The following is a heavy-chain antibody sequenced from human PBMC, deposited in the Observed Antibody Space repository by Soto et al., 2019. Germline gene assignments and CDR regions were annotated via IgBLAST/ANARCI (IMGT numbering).Heavy chain of an antibody. Sequence: QVQLQESGPGLVKPSQTLSLTCIVSGGSISSGGYYWNWIRQHPGKRLEWIGYIHYTGRTYYNPCLRSRVTMSVDTSKNKCSLKLSTVNAADTAVYYCARLACTGDSCYPSYFQHWGQGTLVTVSS. CDR3: ARLACTGDSCYPSYFQH. J-gene: IGHJ1*01. CDR1: GGSISSGGYY. D-gene: IGHD2-8*02. CDR2: IHYTGRT. V-gene: IGHV4-31*03.